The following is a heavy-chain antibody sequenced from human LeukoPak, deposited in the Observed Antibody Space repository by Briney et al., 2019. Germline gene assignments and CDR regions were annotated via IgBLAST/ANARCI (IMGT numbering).Heavy chain of an antibody. CDR1: GGSISSYY. CDR3: ASTMVRGVAPFDY. CDR2: IYYSGST. Sequence: SETLSLTCTVSGGSISSYYWNWIRQPPGKGLERIGYIYYSGSTNYNPSLKSRVTISVDTSKNQFSLKLSSVTAADTAVYYCASTMVRGVAPFDYWGQGTLVTVSS. D-gene: IGHD3-10*01. V-gene: IGHV4-59*01. J-gene: IGHJ4*02.